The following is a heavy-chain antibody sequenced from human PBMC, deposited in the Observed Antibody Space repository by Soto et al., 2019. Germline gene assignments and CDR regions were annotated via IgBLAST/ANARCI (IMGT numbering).Heavy chain of an antibody. Sequence: QVQLVQSGAEVKKPGASVTVSCKASGYTFNTYLIAWVRQAPGQGLEWLGWISISTGDTDYAQNLQGSVTLTTDPSSSTAYMELKSLRPDYTALYYCARDGPGRPYGMDVWGQGTPVIVSS. CDR2: ISISTGDT. CDR1: GYTFNTYL. CDR3: ARDGPGRPYGMDV. J-gene: IGHJ6*02. V-gene: IGHV1-18*01. D-gene: IGHD6-6*01.